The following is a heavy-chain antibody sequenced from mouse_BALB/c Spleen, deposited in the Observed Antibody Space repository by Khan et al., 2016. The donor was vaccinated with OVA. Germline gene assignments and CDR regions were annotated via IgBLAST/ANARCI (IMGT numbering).Heavy chain of an antibody. CDR3: AGRFDY. CDR1: GYTFTDYH. CDR2: IYPGSANT. Sequence: QVQLQQPRPELVKPGTSVKISCKASGYTFTDYHINWVKQKPGQGLEWIGWIYPGSANTKYSETFKGKATLTVDTSSSTAYMQLSSLTSEDTAVYCCAGRFDYWGQGTTLTVSS. V-gene: IGHV1-84*02. J-gene: IGHJ2*01.